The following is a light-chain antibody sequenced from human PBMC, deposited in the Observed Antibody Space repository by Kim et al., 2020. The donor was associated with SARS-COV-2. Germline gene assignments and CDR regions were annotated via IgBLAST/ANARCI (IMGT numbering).Light chain of an antibody. J-gene: IGLJ3*02. CDR3: SSYAGSNTLV. V-gene: IGLV2-14*03. Sequence: GQSITISCTGTSSDIGGYNYVSWYQQHPDKAPKLMIYDVYSRPSGVSTRFSGSKSGNTASLTIAGLQAEDEADYYCSSYAGSNTLVFGGGTKVTVL. CDR1: SSDIGGYNY. CDR2: DVY.